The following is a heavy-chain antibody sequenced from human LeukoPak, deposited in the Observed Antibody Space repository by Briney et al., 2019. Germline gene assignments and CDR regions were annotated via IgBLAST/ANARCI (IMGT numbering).Heavy chain of an antibody. Sequence: GASVKVSCKASGYTFTSYGIIWVRQAPAQGREWMGWISAYNGNTKYAQKLQGRDTMTTDKSTRKVYMELRSLRSDDTAVYYLARDGALVVTDLSFDYWGQGTLVTVSS. CDR3: ARDGALVVTDLSFDY. CDR1: GYTFTSYG. V-gene: IGHV1-18*01. CDR2: ISAYNGNT. D-gene: IGHD3-22*01. J-gene: IGHJ4*02.